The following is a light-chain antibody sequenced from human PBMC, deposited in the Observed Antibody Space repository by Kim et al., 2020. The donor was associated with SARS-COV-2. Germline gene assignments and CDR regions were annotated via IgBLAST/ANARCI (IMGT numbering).Light chain of an antibody. Sequence: QSVLTQPPSVSAAPGHKVTISCSGSRSNIGNNPVSWYQQFPGTAPRLITYDNDKRPSGIPDRFSSSKSGTSATLGITGLRTGDEADYYCATWDSSLSVGVFGGGTKFTVL. CDR3: ATWDSSLSVGV. V-gene: IGLV1-51*01. CDR1: RSNIGNNP. J-gene: IGLJ3*02. CDR2: DND.